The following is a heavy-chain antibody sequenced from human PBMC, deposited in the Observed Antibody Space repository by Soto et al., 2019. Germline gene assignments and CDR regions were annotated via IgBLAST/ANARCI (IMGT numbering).Heavy chain of an antibody. Sequence: GGSLRLSCAASGFLFSNYNMNWVRQAPGKGLEWVSYISSSSTTIYYADSVKGRFTISRDNAKNSLYLQMSSLRAEDTAVYYCARKLRDTKSLDYWGQGTLVTSPQ. CDR3: ARKLRDTKSLDY. CDR1: GFLFSNYN. D-gene: IGHD3-16*02. CDR2: ISSSSTTI. V-gene: IGHV3-48*01. J-gene: IGHJ4*02.